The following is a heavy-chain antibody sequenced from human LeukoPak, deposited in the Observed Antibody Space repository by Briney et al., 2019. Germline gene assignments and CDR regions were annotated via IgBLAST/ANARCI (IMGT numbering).Heavy chain of an antibody. CDR1: GFTFSSYG. D-gene: IGHD4-17*01. J-gene: IGHJ4*02. V-gene: IGHV3-30*18. Sequence: GRSLRLSCAASGFTFSSYGMHWVRQAPGKGLEWVAVISYDGSDKYYADSVKGRFTISRDNSKNTLYLQMNSLRAEDTAVYYCAKDSDYGIDYWGQGTLVTVSS. CDR2: ISYDGSDK. CDR3: AKDSDYGIDY.